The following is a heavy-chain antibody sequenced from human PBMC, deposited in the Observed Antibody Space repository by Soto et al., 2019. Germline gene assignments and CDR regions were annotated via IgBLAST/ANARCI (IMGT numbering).Heavy chain of an antibody. D-gene: IGHD3-16*01. Sequence: AGESLKISCQGSGYSFTSNWIGRVRQMPGKGLEWMGITNPADSDIKYSPSFQGQVTISADKSIGTAYLQWSSLKASDTAMYYCARHQRDDASRKIDCWGQGTLVTVSS. CDR3: ARHQRDDASRKIDC. CDR1: GYSFTSNW. V-gene: IGHV5-51*01. J-gene: IGHJ4*02. CDR2: TNPADSDI.